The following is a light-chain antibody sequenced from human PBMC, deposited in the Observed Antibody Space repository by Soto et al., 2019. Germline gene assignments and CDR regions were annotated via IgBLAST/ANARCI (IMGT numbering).Light chain of an antibody. CDR1: QSISSW. Sequence: ETQANHSAATVSASVGDRVSSSCRAIQSISSWLAWYQQKPGKAPKLLIYDASSLESGVPSRFSGSGSGTEFTLTISSLQPDDFATYYCQQYTSYPWTSGQVSKA. J-gene: IGKJ1*01. CDR3: QQYTSYPWT. V-gene: IGKV1-5*01. CDR2: DAS.